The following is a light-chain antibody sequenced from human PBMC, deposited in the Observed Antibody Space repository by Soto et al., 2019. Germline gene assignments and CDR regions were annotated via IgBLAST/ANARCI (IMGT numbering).Light chain of an antibody. V-gene: IGKV3-11*01. J-gene: IGKJ5*01. CDR1: QSGSNF. Sequence: EIVLTQSPATLSLSPGERATLSCRASQSGSNFLACHLQRPGQAPRLLIFDASKRAAGVPARFSGSGSGTDFTLTISILEPEDFAVYYCQQRSSWPITFGQGTRLEIK. CDR2: DAS. CDR3: QQRSSWPIT.